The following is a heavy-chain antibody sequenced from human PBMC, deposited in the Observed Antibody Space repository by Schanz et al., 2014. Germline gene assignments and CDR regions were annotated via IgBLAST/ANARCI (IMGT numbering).Heavy chain of an antibody. J-gene: IGHJ4*02. CDR2: ISAQTGDT. V-gene: IGHV1-18*01. CDR1: GYTFTAYG. Sequence: VQSVHSGTEVQKLGASVKVSCQTSGYTFTAYGINWVRQAPGQGLEWIGWISAQTGDTRYAQKLQGRVTMTTDTATSTAYMELSSLRSEDTAVYYCARDQSPYTNSSDVRYFDSWGQGSLVTVSS. CDR3: ARDQSPYTNSSDVRYFDS. D-gene: IGHD6-6*01.